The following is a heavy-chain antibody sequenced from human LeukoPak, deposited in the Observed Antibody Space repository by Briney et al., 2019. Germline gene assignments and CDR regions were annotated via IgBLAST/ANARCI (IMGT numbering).Heavy chain of an antibody. J-gene: IGHJ4*02. Sequence: GGSLRLSCAASGFTFSGYSMNWVRQAPGKGLEWVSYISSSGSTIYYADSVKGRFTISRDNAKNSLYLQLNSLRDEDTAVYYCARDYSSGFDYWGQGTLVTVSS. CDR1: GFTFSGYS. CDR2: ISSSGSTI. V-gene: IGHV3-48*02. CDR3: ARDYSSGFDY. D-gene: IGHD1-26*01.